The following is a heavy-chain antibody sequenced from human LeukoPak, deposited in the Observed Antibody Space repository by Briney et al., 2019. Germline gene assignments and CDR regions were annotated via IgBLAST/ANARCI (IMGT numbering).Heavy chain of an antibody. Sequence: ETLSLTCTVSGGSVSSGSYYWSWVRQAPGKGLEWVSVIGGSNGITFYVGSVKGRFTISRDNSKDTLYLQMNSLRAEDTAVYYCARNENSGWGYFDYWGQGTLVTVSS. CDR1: GGSVSSGSYY. CDR2: IGGSNGIT. V-gene: IGHV3-23*01. CDR3: ARNENSGWGYFDY. D-gene: IGHD5-12*01. J-gene: IGHJ4*02.